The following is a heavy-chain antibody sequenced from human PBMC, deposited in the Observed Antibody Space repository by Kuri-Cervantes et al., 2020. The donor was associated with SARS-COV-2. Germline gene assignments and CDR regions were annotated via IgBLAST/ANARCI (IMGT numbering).Heavy chain of an antibody. V-gene: IGHV1-69*13. Sequence: SVKVSCKASGYTFTSYGISWVRQAPGQGLEWMGGIIPIFGTANYAQKFQGRVAITADESTSTAYMELSSLRSEDTAVYYCATDFAIFGVVPPGYWGQGTLVTVSS. CDR1: GYTFTSYG. CDR2: IIPIFGTA. D-gene: IGHD3-3*01. J-gene: IGHJ4*02. CDR3: ATDFAIFGVVPPGY.